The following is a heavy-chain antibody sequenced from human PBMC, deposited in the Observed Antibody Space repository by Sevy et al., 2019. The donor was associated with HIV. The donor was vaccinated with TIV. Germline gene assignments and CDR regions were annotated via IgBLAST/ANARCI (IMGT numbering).Heavy chain of an antibody. D-gene: IGHD5-18*01. J-gene: IGHJ6*02. Sequence: SETLSLTCAVSGYSISSGYYWGWIRQPPGKGLEWIGSIYHSGSTYYNPSLKSRVTISVDTSKNKFSLKLSSVTAADTAVYYCESHDPTAMSKGDYYYYGMDVWGQGTTVTVSS. V-gene: IGHV4-38-2*01. CDR1: GYSISSGYY. CDR3: ESHDPTAMSKGDYYYYGMDV. CDR2: IYHSGST.